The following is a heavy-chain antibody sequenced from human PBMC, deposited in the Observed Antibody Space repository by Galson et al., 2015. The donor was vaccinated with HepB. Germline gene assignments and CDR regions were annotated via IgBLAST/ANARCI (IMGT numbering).Heavy chain of an antibody. CDR2: VSHDGSNK. D-gene: IGHD4-17*01. Sequence: SLRLSCAASGFIFTDYGMHWVRQAPGKGLEWVAVVSHDGSNKSYGDSVRGRFTISRDNSKNTVYLQMNSLRVEDTAVYYCAKQGSVITIDFDYWGQGTLVTVSS. V-gene: IGHV3-30*18. J-gene: IGHJ4*02. CDR3: AKQGSVITIDFDY. CDR1: GFIFTDYG.